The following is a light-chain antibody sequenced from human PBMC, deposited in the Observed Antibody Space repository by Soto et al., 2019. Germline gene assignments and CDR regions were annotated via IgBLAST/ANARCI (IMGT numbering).Light chain of an antibody. CDR1: QSVSSY. Sequence: EIVLTQSPATLSLSPGERATLSCRASQSVSSYLAWYQQKPGQAPRLLIYDASKRATGIPARFSGSGSGTDFTLKIRSLEPEDFVVYYCKQRSNWPTTFGQGTRLENK. V-gene: IGKV3-11*01. CDR3: KQRSNWPTT. CDR2: DAS. J-gene: IGKJ5*01.